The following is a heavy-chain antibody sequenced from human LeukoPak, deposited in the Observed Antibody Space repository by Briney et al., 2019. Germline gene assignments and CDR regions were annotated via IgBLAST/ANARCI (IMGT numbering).Heavy chain of an antibody. CDR1: GGTFSSYA. V-gene: IGHV1-69*13. Sequence: SVNVSCKASGGTFSSYAISWVRQAAGQGLEGMGGIIPIFGTANYAQKFQGRVTITADESTSTAYMELSSLRSEDTAVYYCAREAARRNYYYYYMDVWGKGTTVTVSS. J-gene: IGHJ6*03. CDR2: IIPIFGTA. D-gene: IGHD6-6*01. CDR3: AREAARRNYYYYYMDV.